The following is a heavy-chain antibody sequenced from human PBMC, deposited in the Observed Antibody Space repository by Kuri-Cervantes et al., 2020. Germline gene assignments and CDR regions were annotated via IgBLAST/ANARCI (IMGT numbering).Heavy chain of an antibody. CDR1: GGSIISGSYY. D-gene: IGHD6-19*01. CDR3: AREGGDSSGWKYYFDY. V-gene: IGHV4-39*02. Sequence: SETLSLTCTVSGGSIISGSYYWGWIRQPPGKGLEWIGSIFYSGSTSYYPSLKSRVTISVDTSKNQFSLKLSSVTAADTAVYYCAREGGDSSGWKYYFDYWGQGTLVTVSS. CDR2: IFYSGST. J-gene: IGHJ4*02.